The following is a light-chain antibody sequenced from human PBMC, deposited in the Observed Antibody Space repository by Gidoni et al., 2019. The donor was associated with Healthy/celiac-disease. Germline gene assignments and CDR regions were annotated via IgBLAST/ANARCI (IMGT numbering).Light chain of an antibody. CDR3: QQRSNWLT. V-gene: IGKV3-11*01. CDR2: DAS. CDR1: PSVSIY. J-gene: IGKJ4*01. Sequence: EIVLTQSPATLSLSPGERATLSCRASPSVSIYFAWYQPKPGQAPRLLIYDASNRATGIPARFSGSGSGTDFTLTISSLEPEDFAVYYCQQRSNWLTFXGXTKVEIK.